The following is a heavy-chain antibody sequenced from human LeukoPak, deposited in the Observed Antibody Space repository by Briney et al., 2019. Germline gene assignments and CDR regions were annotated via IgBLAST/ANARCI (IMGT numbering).Heavy chain of an antibody. D-gene: IGHD3-22*01. V-gene: IGHV1-69*05. Sequence: ASVKVSCKASGGTFSSYAISRVRQAPGQGLEWMGGIIPIFGTANYAQKFQGRVTITTDESTSTAYMELSSLRSEDTAVYYCARESSPYYYDSSGSQYWGQGTLVTVSS. CDR2: IIPIFGTA. J-gene: IGHJ4*02. CDR1: GGTFSSYA. CDR3: ARESSPYYYDSSGSQY.